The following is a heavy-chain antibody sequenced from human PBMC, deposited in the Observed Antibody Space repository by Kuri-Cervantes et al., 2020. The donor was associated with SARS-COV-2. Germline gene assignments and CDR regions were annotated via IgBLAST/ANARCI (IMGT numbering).Heavy chain of an antibody. CDR3: ARGLGYCSGGSCYFGDY. Sequence: SVKVSCKASGGTFSSYTISWVRQAPRQGLEWMGGIIPIFGTANYAQKFQGRVTITADESTSTAYMELSSLRSEDTAVYYCARGLGYCSGGSCYFGDYWGQGTLVTVSS. V-gene: IGHV1-69*13. CDR2: IIPIFGTA. CDR1: GGTFSSYT. J-gene: IGHJ4*02. D-gene: IGHD2-15*01.